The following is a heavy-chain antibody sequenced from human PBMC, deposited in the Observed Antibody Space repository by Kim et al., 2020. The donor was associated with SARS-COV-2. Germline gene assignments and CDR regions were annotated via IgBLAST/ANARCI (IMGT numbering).Heavy chain of an antibody. D-gene: IGHD6-19*01. V-gene: IGHV1-18*01. J-gene: IGHJ4*01. CDR1: GYTFGRYG. CDR3: AGGGAGWYVAY. CDR2: ISPYNGNT. Sequence: ASVKVSCKTSGYTFGRYGIDWVRQAPGQGLEWMGGISPYNGNTDYAQSFQGRVTMTTDTSTTTVYMELSSLSSDDTAFYYCAGGGAGWYVAYWGHGTLVT.